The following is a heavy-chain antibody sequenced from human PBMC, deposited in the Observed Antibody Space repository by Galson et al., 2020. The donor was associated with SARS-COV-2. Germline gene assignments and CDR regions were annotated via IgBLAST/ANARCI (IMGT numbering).Heavy chain of an antibody. J-gene: IGHJ4*02. CDR3: AKAMYSGTYYKWDF. D-gene: IGHD1-26*01. CDR2: ISGSGGSI. V-gene: IGHV3-23*01. CDR1: GFRFSHFA. Sequence: GGSLRLSCEVSGFRFSHFAISWVRQAPGMGLEWVSSISGSGGSIYYADSVKGRFTISRDASKNTRYLQMNSLRAEDTAIYFCAKAMYSGTYYKWDFWGQGTLVTVSS.